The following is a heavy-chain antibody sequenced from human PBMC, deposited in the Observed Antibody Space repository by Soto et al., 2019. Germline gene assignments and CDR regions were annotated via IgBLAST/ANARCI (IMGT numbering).Heavy chain of an antibody. V-gene: IGHV3-72*01. J-gene: IGHJ4*02. Sequence: EVQLVESGGGLVQPGGSLRLSCAASGFTFSDHYMDWVRQAPGKGLEWVGRTRNKANSYTTEYAASVKGRFTISRDDSNNSLYLQMNSLKTEDTAVYYCGRVEIGSSWKTIDYWGQGTLVTVSS. CDR2: TRNKANSYTT. CDR3: GRVEIGSSWKTIDY. CDR1: GFTFSDHY. D-gene: IGHD6-13*01.